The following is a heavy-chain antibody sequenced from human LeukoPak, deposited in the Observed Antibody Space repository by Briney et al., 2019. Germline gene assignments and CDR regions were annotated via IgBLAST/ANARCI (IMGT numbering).Heavy chain of an antibody. CDR3: ARNVLRYFDWSQRGWFDP. V-gene: IGHV3-23*01. CDR1: GFTFSSYA. Sequence: GGSLRLSCAASGFTFSSYAMSWVRQAPGKGLEWVSAISGSGGSTYYADSVKGRFTISRDNSKNTLYLQMNSLRAEDTAVYYCARNVLRYFDWSQRGWFDPWGQGTLVTVSS. J-gene: IGHJ5*02. CDR2: ISGSGGST. D-gene: IGHD3-9*01.